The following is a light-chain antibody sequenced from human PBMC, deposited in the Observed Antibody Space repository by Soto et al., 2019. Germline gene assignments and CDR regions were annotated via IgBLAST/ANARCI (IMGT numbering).Light chain of an antibody. CDR1: QSVGSN. Sequence: EFVLTQSPGTLSLSPGESATLSCRASQSVGSNLAWYQQKPGQAPRLLIYGASTRATGIPGRFSGTGSGTEFTLTIGSLQSEDFAVYYCQQYNNWPLITFGQGTRLEIK. CDR2: GAS. V-gene: IGKV3-15*01. CDR3: QQYNNWPLIT. J-gene: IGKJ5*01.